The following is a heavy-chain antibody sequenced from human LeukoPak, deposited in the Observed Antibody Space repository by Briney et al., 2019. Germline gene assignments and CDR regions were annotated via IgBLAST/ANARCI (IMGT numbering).Heavy chain of an antibody. CDR3: ARAGYYGSGSYRALLDY. D-gene: IGHD3-10*01. CDR2: IIPIFGTA. CDR1: GGTFSSYA. Sequence: ASVKVSCKASGGTFSSYAISWVRQAPGQGLEWMGGIIPIFGTANYAQQFQGRVTITADESTSTAYMELSSLRSEDTAVYYCARAGYYGSGSYRALLDYWGQGTLVTVSS. J-gene: IGHJ4*02. V-gene: IGHV1-69*13.